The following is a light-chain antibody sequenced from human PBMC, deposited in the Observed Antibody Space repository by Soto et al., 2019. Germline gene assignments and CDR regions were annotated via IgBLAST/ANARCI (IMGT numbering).Light chain of an antibody. CDR3: QHYNSYSEA. J-gene: IGKJ1*01. V-gene: IGKV1-5*01. Sequence: DIQMPQSPSTLSASVGDRVTITCRASQSISSWLAWYQQKPGKAPKLLIYDASNLESGVPSRFSGSGSGTEFTLTISSLQPDDFATYYCQHYNSYSEAFGQGTKVDIK. CDR2: DAS. CDR1: QSISSW.